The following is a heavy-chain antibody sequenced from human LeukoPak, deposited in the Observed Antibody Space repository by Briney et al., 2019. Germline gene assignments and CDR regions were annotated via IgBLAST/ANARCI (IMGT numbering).Heavy chain of an antibody. CDR2: IIPIFGTA. CDR3: AREIAGTSCYNY. D-gene: IGHD2-2*02. J-gene: IGHJ4*02. Sequence: SVKVSCKASGGTFSSYAISWVRQAPGQGLEWMGGIIPIFGTANYAQKFQGRVTITADESTSTAYMELSSLRSEDTAVYYCAREIAGTSCYNYWGQGTLVTVSS. V-gene: IGHV1-69*01. CDR1: GGTFSSYA.